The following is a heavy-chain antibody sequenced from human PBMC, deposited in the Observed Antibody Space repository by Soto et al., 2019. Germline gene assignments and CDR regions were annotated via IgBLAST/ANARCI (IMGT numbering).Heavy chain of an antibody. Sequence: QVQLVPSGAEVKKPGASVRVSCEASGYRFTNYYIHWVRPAPGQGLEWMGRMNIDTGGTTLAQNFPGRVTMTRETSISTAYMELSSAKSADTAIYYWARDGHFAFRVYSFAFDLWGQGTLVTVSS. CDR1: GYRFTNYY. D-gene: IGHD5-18*01. V-gene: IGHV1-2*06. J-gene: IGHJ4*02. CDR3: ARDGHFAFRVYSFAFDL. CDR2: MNIDTGGT.